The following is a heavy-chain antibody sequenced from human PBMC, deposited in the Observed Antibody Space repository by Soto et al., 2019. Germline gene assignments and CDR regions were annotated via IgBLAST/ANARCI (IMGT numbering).Heavy chain of an antibody. CDR1: GFTFSSDG. CDR3: VKLSRYTYGPDDAFDI. J-gene: IGHJ3*02. D-gene: IGHD5-18*01. CDR2: ISSNGGRA. V-gene: IGHV3-64D*06. Sequence: PGGSLRLSCSASGFTFSSDGMHWVRHAPGNGLEYVSAISSNGGRAYYAGPVKGRFTISRDNSKNTLYLQMSSLRPEDTAVYYCVKLSRYTYGPDDAFDIWGQGTLVTVSS.